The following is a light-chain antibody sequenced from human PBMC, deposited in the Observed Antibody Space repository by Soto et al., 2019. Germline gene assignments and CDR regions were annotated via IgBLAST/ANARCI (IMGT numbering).Light chain of an antibody. V-gene: IGLV1-44*01. J-gene: IGLJ3*02. CDR2: AHI. CDR3: QSYDNRLSAWV. Sequence: QSVLTQPPSASGTPGQRVTISCSGRRSNVGTNLVNWYQQLPGTAPKLLIYAHIQRPSGVPDRFSGSTSGTSASLAISGLQSEDEADYYCQSYDNRLSAWVFGGGTKLTVL. CDR1: RSNVGTNL.